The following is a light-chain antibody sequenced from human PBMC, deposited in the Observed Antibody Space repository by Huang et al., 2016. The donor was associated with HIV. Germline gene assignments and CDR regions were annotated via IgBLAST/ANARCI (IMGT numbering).Light chain of an antibody. J-gene: IGKJ4*01. CDR3: QQYGSSPSLT. V-gene: IGKV3-20*01. CDR1: QTVSSRY. Sequence: EIVLTQSPGTLSLSPGERATLSCRASQTVSSRYLAWYQQKPGQAPRLLIYGASSRATGVPDRFSGSVAGTDFSLTIDRLEPEDFAVYYCQQYGSSPSLTFGGGTKVEIK. CDR2: GAS.